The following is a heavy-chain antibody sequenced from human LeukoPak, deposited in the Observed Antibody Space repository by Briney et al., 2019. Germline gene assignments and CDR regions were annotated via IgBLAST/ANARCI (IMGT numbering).Heavy chain of an antibody. CDR1: GGTFSSYA. V-gene: IGHV1-69*04. D-gene: IGHD2-2*01. J-gene: IGHJ6*02. CDR2: IIPILGIA. CDR3: ARGSGVVPAAVRYYYYGMDV. Sequence: ASVKVSCKASGGTFSSYAISWVRQAPGQGLEWMGRIIPILGIANYAQKVQGRVTITADKSTSTAYMELSSLRSEDTAVYYCARGSGVVPAAVRYYYYGMDVWGQGTTVTVSS.